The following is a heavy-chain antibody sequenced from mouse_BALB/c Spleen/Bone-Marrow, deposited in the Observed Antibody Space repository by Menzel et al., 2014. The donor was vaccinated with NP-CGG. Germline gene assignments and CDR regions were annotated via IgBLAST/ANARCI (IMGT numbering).Heavy chain of an antibody. V-gene: IGHV5-6*01. D-gene: IGHD2-4*01. Sequence: EVQRVESGGDLVKPGGSLKLSRAASGFTFSSYGMSWVRQTPDKKLVWVAIISSGGSYTYYQDSVKGRFTIARDNAKNTLYLQMSSLKSEDTAMYYCARQDYDWFAYWGQGTLVTVSA. CDR1: GFTFSSYG. J-gene: IGHJ3*01. CDR3: ARQDYDWFAY. CDR2: ISSGGSYT.